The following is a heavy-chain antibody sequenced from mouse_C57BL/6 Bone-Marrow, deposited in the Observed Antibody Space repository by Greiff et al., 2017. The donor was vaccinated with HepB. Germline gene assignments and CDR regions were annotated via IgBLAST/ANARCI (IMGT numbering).Heavy chain of an antibody. CDR1: GFSFNTYA. CDR3: VRHNGGFAY. Sequence: GGGLVQPKGSLKLSCAASGFSFNTYAMNWVRQAPGKGLEWVARIRSKSNNYATYYADSVKDRFTISRDDSESMLYLQMNNLKTEDTAMYYCVRHNGGFAYWGQGTLVTVSA. CDR2: IRSKSNNYAT. J-gene: IGHJ3*01. V-gene: IGHV10-1*01.